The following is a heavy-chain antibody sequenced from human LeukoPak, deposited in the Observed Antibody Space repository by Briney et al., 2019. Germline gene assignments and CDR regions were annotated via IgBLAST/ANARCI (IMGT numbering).Heavy chain of an antibody. Sequence: GGSLRLSCAASGFTFSSYSMNWVRQAPGKGLEWGSYMSSNSTYIYYADSVKGRFTSSREDAKPSVYLQINSLRAEDTAIYYCARDSAARGRYSVAGPFDFWGQGSLVTVSA. V-gene: IGHV3-21*01. CDR1: GFTFSSYS. CDR3: ARDSAARGRYSVAGPFDF. D-gene: IGHD6-19*01. J-gene: IGHJ4*02. CDR2: MSSNSTYI.